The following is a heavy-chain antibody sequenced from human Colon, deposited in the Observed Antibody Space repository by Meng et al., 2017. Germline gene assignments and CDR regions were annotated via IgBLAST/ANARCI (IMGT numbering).Heavy chain of an antibody. CDR3: ARGYYDSSGYGYWYFDL. J-gene: IGHJ2*01. V-gene: IGHV4-30-4*01. Sequence: QVQRQESGPGLVKPSQTLSLTCTVSGGSISSGDYYWSWIRQPPGKGLEWIGYIYYSGSTYYNPSLKSRVTISVDTSKNQFSLKLSSVTAADTVVYYCARGYYDSSGYGYWYFDLWGRGTLVTVSS. CDR2: IYYSGST. D-gene: IGHD3-22*01. CDR1: GGSISSGDYY.